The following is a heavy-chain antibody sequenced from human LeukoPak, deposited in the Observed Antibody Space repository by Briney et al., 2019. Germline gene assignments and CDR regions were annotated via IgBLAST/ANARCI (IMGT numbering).Heavy chain of an antibody. V-gene: IGHV4-34*01. CDR3: ARGLKYYYYGMDI. Sequence: SESLSLTCAVYGGSFSGYYWSWIRQPPGKGLEWIGEINHSGSTNYNPSLKSRVTISVDTSKNQFSLKLSSVTAADTAVYYCARGLKYYYYGMDIWGQGTTVTVS. J-gene: IGHJ6*02. CDR2: INHSGST. CDR1: GGSFSGYY.